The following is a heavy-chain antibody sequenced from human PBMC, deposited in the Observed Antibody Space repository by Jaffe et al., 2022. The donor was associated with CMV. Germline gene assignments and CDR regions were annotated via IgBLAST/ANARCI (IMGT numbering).Heavy chain of an antibody. D-gene: IGHD3-9*01. CDR1: GYTFTGYY. J-gene: IGHJ6*02. V-gene: IGHV1-2*02. Sequence: QVQLVQSGAEVKKPGASVKVSCKASGYTFTGYYMHWVRQAPGQGLEWMGWINPNSGGTNYAQKFQGRVTMTRDTSISTAYMELSRLRSDDTAVYYCARDLKAADWAYYYYGMDVWGQGTTVTVSS. CDR3: ARDLKAADWAYYYYGMDV. CDR2: INPNSGGT.